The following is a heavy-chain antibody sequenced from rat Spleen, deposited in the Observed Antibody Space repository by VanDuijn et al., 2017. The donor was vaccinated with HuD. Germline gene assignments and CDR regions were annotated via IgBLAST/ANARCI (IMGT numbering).Heavy chain of an antibody. V-gene: IGHV5S13*01. CDR3: ATDGYYSSIPN. Sequence: EVQLVESGGGLVQPGGSLKLSCVVSGFTFNSYDMAWVRQAPTKGLEWVASISPSGGITYYRDSVKGRFTVSRDNAKNTQYLQMDSLRSEDTATYYCATDGYYSSIPNWGQGVMVTVSS. D-gene: IGHD1-2*01. CDR2: ISPSGGIT. J-gene: IGHJ2*01. CDR1: GFTFNSYD.